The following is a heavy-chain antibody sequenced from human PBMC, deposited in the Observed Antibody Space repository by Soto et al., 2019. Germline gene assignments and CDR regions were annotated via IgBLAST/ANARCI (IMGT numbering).Heavy chain of an antibody. CDR1: GASLSSVGYY. CDR2: IFDSGTT. CDR3: AIGWQRVTGTYDY. J-gene: IGHJ4*02. D-gene: IGHD1-20*01. V-gene: IGHV4-31*11. Sequence: QVQLQESGPGLVKPSQTLSLTCAVSGASLSSVGYYWHWIRQHPGKGLEWRGYIFDSGTTYYRPSIKSRLAISADTSNNQCSLRLTSVTAEDTAVYYCAIGWQRVTGTYDYWGQGPLVTVSS.